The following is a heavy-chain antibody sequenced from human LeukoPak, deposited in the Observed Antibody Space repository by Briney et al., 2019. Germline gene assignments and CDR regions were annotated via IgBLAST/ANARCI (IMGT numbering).Heavy chain of an antibody. CDR1: GFTFSSYS. D-gene: IGHD3-22*01. V-gene: IGHV3-21*01. J-gene: IGHJ4*02. Sequence: GGSLRLSCAASGFTFSSYSMNWVRQAPGKGLEWVSSISSSSSYIYYADSVKGRFTISRDNAKNLLYLQMNSLRAEDTAVYYCARAQGPKTYYYDSSGYYYDYWGQGTLVTVSS. CDR2: ISSSSSYI. CDR3: ARAQGPKTYYYDSSGYYYDY.